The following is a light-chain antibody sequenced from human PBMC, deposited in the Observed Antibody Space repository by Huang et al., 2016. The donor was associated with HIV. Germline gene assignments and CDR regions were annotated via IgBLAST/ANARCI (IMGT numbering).Light chain of an antibody. CDR1: QGISNS. CDR3: QQYHGVPWT. J-gene: IGKJ1*01. CDR2: AAS. V-gene: IGKV1-NL1*01. Sequence: DIQITQSPSSLSASVGDRVAITCRASQGISNSLAWYQQKPGKAPKLLLYAASRLEGGGTSRFSGSGSGTVYTLTISSLQPEDVAIYHCQQYHGVPWTFGQGTKVEVK.